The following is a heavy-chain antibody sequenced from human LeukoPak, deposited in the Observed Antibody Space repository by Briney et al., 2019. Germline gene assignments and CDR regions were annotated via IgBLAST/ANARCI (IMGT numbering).Heavy chain of an antibody. D-gene: IGHD2/OR15-2a*01. J-gene: IGHJ4*02. CDR1: GYTFTSYD. CDR2: MNPNSGNT. V-gene: IGHV1-8*01. Sequence: ASVKVSCKASGYTFTSYDINWVRQATGQGREWMGWMNPNSGNTGYAQKFQGRRTMTRNTSISTAYMELSSLRSEDTAVYYCARGRYRNRGFDYWAREPWSPSPQ. CDR3: ARGRYRNRGFDY.